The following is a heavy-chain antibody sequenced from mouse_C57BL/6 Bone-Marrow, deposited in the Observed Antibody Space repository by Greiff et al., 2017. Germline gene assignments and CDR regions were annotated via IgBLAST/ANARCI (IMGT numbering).Heavy chain of an antibody. V-gene: IGHV8-8*01. D-gene: IGHD1-1*01. Sequence: QVTLKVSGPGILQPSQTLSLTCSFSGFSLSTFGMGVGWIRQPSGKGLEWLAHIWWDDDKYYNPALKSRLTISKDTSKNQVFLKLANVDTADTATYYCARIAGRFITTVVAPPWFAYWGQGTLVTVSA. CDR2: IWWDDDK. CDR1: GFSLSTFGMG. CDR3: ARIAGRFITTVVAPPWFAY. J-gene: IGHJ3*01.